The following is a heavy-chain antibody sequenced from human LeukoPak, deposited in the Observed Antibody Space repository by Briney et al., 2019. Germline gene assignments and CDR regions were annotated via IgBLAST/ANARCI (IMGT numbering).Heavy chain of an antibody. CDR2: ISSSGRTI. J-gene: IGHJ4*02. CDR3: ARGEYSYIENPPPRFDY. V-gene: IGHV3-48*03. D-gene: IGHD4-11*01. Sequence: GGSLRLSCAASGFTFSSYEMNWVRQAPGKGLEWVSYISSSGRTIYYADSVKGRFTVSRDSAKNSLYLQMNGLRAEDTAVYFCARGEYSYIENPPPRFDYWGQGTLVTVSS. CDR1: GFTFSSYE.